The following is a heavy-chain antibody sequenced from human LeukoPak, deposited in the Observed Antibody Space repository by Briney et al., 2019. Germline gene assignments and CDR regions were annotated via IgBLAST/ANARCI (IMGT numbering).Heavy chain of an antibody. CDR3: AREAYYYGYNWFDH. J-gene: IGHJ5*02. Sequence: PGGALLLSCAASGFPLISNYMSGVGQAPGKGLEGVAVIYSGGSKYYADSVKGRFTISRDNSKNTLYLQMNSLRAEDTAVYYCAREAYYYGYNWFDHWGQGTLVTVSS. CDR2: IYSGGSK. V-gene: IGHV3-53*01. CDR1: GFPLISNY. D-gene: IGHD3-10*01.